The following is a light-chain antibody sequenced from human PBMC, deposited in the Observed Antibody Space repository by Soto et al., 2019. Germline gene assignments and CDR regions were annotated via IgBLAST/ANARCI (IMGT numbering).Light chain of an antibody. J-gene: IGKJ5*01. V-gene: IGKV3-20*01. Sequence: EIVLTQSPGTLSLSPGERATLSCRASQSVSSIYLAWYQQKPGQAPSLLIYGASSRATGIPDRFSGSGSGTDFTLTISRLEPEDFAVYYCQQYGSSPRSITFGQGTRLEIK. CDR3: QQYGSSPRSIT. CDR1: QSVSSIY. CDR2: GAS.